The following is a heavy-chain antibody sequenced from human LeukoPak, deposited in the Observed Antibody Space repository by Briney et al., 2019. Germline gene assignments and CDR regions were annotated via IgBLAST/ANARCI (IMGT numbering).Heavy chain of an antibody. CDR3: ARVNSGSYYGAFDI. Sequence: SVKVSCKXSGGTFSSYAISWVRQAPGQGLEWMGGIIPIFGTANYAQKFQGRVTITTDESTSTAYMELSSLRSEDTAVYYCARVNSGSYYGAFDIWGQGTMVTVSS. CDR2: IIPIFGTA. D-gene: IGHD1-26*01. V-gene: IGHV1-69*05. J-gene: IGHJ3*02. CDR1: GGTFSSYA.